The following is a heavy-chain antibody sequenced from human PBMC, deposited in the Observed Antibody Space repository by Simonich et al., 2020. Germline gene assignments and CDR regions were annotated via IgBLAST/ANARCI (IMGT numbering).Heavy chain of an antibody. CDR2: IYYSGST. Sequence: QVQLQESGPVLVKPSETLSLTCTVPGGSISSYYWSWIRQPPGKGLEWIGYIYYSGSTNYNPTLKSRVTISVDTSKNQFSLKLSSVTAADTAVYYCARSLGYYYYYYGMDVWGQGTTVTVSS. D-gene: IGHD1-26*01. J-gene: IGHJ6*02. CDR3: ARSLGYYYYYYGMDV. CDR1: GGSISSYY. V-gene: IGHV4-59*08.